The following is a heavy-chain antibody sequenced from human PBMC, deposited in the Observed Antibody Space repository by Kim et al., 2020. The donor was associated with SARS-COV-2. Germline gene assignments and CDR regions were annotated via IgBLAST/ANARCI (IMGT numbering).Heavy chain of an antibody. V-gene: IGHV3-11*01. CDR3: ARDLPGWELRYYFDY. CDR2: ISSSGSTI. D-gene: IGHD2-15*01. CDR1: GFTFSDYY. J-gene: IGHJ4*02. Sequence: GGSLRLSCAASGFTFSDYYMNWIRQAPGKGLEWVSYISSSGSTIYYADSVKGRFTISRDNAKNSLYLQMNSLRAEDTAVYYCARDLPGWELRYYFDYWGQGTLVTVSS.